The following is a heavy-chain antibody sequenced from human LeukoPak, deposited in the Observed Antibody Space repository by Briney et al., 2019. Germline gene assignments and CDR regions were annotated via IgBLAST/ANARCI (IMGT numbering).Heavy chain of an antibody. V-gene: IGHV4-34*01. CDR2: INHSRST. CDR3: ARVMEYYDSSGYYDY. D-gene: IGHD3-22*01. J-gene: IGHJ4*02. CDR1: GGSFSGYY. Sequence: SETLSLTCAVYGGSFSGYYWSWIRQPPGKGLEWIGEINHSRSTNYNPSLKSRVTISVDTSKNQFSLKLSSVTAADTAVYYCARVMEYYDSSGYYDYWGQGTLVTVSS.